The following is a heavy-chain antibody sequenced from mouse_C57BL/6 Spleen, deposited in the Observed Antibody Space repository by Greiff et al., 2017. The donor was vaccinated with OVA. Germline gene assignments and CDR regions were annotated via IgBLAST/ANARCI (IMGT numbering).Heavy chain of an antibody. CDR2: IYPGSGST. CDR3: ARATVVATRYFDV. CDR1: GYSFTSYC. V-gene: IGHV1-55*01. J-gene: IGHJ1*03. Sequence: QVQLQQPGAELVKPGASVKMSCKASGYSFTSYCITWVKQRPGQGLEWIGDIYPGSGSTNYNEKFKSKATLTVDKSSSTAYMQLSNLTSEDSAVYYCARATVVATRYFDVWGTGTTVTVSS. D-gene: IGHD1-1*01.